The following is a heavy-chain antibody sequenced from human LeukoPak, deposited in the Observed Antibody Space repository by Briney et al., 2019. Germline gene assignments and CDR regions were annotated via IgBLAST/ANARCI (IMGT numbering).Heavy chain of an antibody. CDR2: INHSGDV. CDR3: ARDYVVVVPAAIHDAFDI. D-gene: IGHD2-2*01. V-gene: IGHV4-34*01. J-gene: IGHJ3*02. Sequence: PSETLSLTCGVYGESFSGFYWSWIRQTPGKGLQWIGEINHSGDVNYNPSLESRVTISVDTSKRQFSLRLSSVTAADTAVYYCARDYVVVVPAAIHDAFDIWGQGTMVTVSS. CDR1: GESFSGFY.